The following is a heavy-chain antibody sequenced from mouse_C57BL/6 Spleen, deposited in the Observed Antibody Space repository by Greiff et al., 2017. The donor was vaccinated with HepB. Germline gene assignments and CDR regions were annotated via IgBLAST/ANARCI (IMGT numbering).Heavy chain of an antibody. CDR2: IYPGDGDT. V-gene: IGHV1-82*01. CDR1: GYAFSSSW. CDR3: ARKGIYYDYDVDAMDY. Sequence: VQLQQPGPELVKPGASVKISCKASGYAFSSSWMNWVKQRPGRGLEWIGRIYPGDGDTNYNGKFKGKATLTADKSSSTAYMQLSSLTSEDSAVYFCARKGIYYDYDVDAMDYWGQGTSVTVSS. J-gene: IGHJ4*01. D-gene: IGHD2-4*01.